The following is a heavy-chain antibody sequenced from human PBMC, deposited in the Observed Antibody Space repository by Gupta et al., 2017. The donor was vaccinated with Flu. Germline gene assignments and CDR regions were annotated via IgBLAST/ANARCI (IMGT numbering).Heavy chain of an antibody. Sequence: EVQLVESGGGLVQPGGSLRLSCAASGFSFSGYEMHWVRQAPGKGLVWLSYISSTGTTIYHADSGNGRATISRDNANNTVYLQINFMRAEDTAVYYCTGLLMATWGEPALYKGDCWGQGTLVTVSS. CDR2: ISSTGTTI. D-gene: IGHD5-24*01. CDR1: GFSFSGYE. J-gene: IGHJ4*02. CDR3: TGLLMATWGEPALYKGDC. V-gene: IGHV3-48*03.